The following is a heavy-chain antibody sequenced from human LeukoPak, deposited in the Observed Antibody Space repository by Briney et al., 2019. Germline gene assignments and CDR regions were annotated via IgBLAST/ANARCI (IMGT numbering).Heavy chain of an antibody. J-gene: IGHJ4*02. CDR3: ARDFSNTSGFKVVVDY. V-gene: IGHV1-18*01. CDR1: GYTFTNYG. Sequence: ASVKVSCKASGYTFTNYGISWVRQAPGQRLEWMGWISAYNGDTKYSQKLQGRVTMTTDSSTSTAYMELRSLTSDDAAVYYCARDFSNTSGFKVVVDYWGQGTLVTVSS. D-gene: IGHD3-22*01. CDR2: ISAYNGDT.